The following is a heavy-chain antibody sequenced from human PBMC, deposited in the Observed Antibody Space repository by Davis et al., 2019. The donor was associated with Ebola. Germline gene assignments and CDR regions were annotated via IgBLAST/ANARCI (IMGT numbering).Heavy chain of an antibody. CDR1: GFTVSSNY. J-gene: IGHJ6*02. CDR2: IYSGGST. V-gene: IGHV3-53*01. D-gene: IGHD1-20*01. Sequence: GESLKISCAASGFTVSSNYMSWVRQAPGKGLEWVSVIYSGGSTYYADSVKGRFTTPRYNSKNTQYLQINSLKAEDTAVYYCARDPTNLTGTSRSRYYYYGMDVWGQGTTVTVSS. CDR3: ARDPTNLTGTSRSRYYYYGMDV.